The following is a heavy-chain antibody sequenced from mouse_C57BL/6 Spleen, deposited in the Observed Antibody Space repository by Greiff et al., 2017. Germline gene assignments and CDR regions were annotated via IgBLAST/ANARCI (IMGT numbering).Heavy chain of an antibody. CDR2: IYPRSGNT. CDR1: GYTFSSYG. V-gene: IGHV1-81*01. Sequence: VQLQQPGAELARPGASVKLSCKASGYTFSSYGISWVKQRTGKGLEWIGEIYPRSGNTYYNEKFTGKATLTADTSSSTAYMRLLSLTSEDAAVYLCARSTRGSMDYWGQGTSVTVSS. CDR3: ARSTRGSMDY. J-gene: IGHJ4*01. D-gene: IGHD6-1*01.